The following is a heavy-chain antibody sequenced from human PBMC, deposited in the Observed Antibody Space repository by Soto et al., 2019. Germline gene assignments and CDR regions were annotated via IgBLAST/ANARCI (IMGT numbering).Heavy chain of an antibody. Sequence: SETLSLTCTVSGGSISSYYWSWIRQPAGKGLEWIGRIYTSGSTNYNPSLKSRVTMSVDTSKNQFSLKLSSVTAADTAVYYCARDISHFRYYYGSGSYYYFDYWGQGTLVTVSS. J-gene: IGHJ4*02. D-gene: IGHD3-10*01. CDR3: ARDISHFRYYYGSGSYYYFDY. CDR1: GGSISSYY. CDR2: IYTSGST. V-gene: IGHV4-4*07.